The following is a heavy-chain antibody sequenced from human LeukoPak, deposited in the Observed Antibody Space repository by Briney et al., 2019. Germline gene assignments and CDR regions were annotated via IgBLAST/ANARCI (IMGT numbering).Heavy chain of an antibody. Sequence: PSETLSLTCTVSGGSISSSSYYWGWIRQPPGKGLEWIGSLYYSGSTYYNPSLKSRVTIPVDTSKNQFSLKLSSVTAADTAVYYCARQEGYCSSTSCFWWNYNWFDPWGQGTLVTVSS. D-gene: IGHD2-2*01. V-gene: IGHV4-39*01. CDR1: GGSISSSSYY. J-gene: IGHJ5*02. CDR2: LYYSGST. CDR3: ARQEGYCSSTSCFWWNYNWFDP.